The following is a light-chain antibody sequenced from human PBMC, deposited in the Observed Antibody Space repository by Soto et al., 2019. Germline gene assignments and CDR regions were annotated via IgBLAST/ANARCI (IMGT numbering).Light chain of an antibody. CDR3: QQYNERPTIT. CDR1: ESVRSG. V-gene: IGKV3-15*01. Sequence: EVVMTQSPATLSVPPGDRATLSCRASESVRSGLAWYQQKPGQAPRLLIYGGSIRAADVPDRFSGSGSGTEFPLTSSTLQSEDVAVYCYQQYNERPTITFGQGTRLE. CDR2: GGS. J-gene: IGKJ5*01.